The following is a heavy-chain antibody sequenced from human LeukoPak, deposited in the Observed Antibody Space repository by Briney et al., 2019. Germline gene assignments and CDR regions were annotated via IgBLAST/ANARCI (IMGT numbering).Heavy chain of an antibody. CDR1: GFTFSSYA. V-gene: IGHV3-21*01. Sequence: GGSLRLSCAASGFTFSSYAMSWVRQAPGKGLEWVSSISSSSSYIYYADSVKGRFTISRDNAKNSLYLQMNSLRAEDTAVYYCARGGGYYDSSGYDDYWGQGTLVTVSS. CDR2: ISSSSSYI. J-gene: IGHJ4*02. D-gene: IGHD3-22*01. CDR3: ARGGGYYDSSGYDDY.